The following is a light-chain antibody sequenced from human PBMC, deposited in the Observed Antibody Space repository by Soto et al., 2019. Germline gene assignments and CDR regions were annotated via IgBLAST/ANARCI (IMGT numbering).Light chain of an antibody. V-gene: IGKV3-15*01. CDR3: QQYGSSGT. CDR1: QSVGSN. Sequence: EIVMTQSPATLSMSPGETATLSCRASQSVGSNLAWYQQKPGQAPRLLIYAASTRATGIPARFSGSGSGTDFTLTISRLEPEDFAVYYCQQYGSSGTFGQGTKV. J-gene: IGKJ1*01. CDR2: AAS.